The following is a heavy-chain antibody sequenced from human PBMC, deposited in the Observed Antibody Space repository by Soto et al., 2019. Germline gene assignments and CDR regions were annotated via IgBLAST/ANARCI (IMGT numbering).Heavy chain of an antibody. V-gene: IGHV4-31*03. J-gene: IGHJ6*02. CDR2: IYYSGST. CDR1: GGSISSGGCY. D-gene: IGHD3-3*01. CDR3: ARSPPAGKEAIFGVVIYPYYYYGMDV. Sequence: SETLSLTCTVSGGSISSGGCYWSWIRQHPGKGLEWIGYIYYSGSTYYNPSLKSRVTISVDTSKNQFSLKLSSVTAADTAVYYCARSPPAGKEAIFGVVIYPYYYYGMDVWGQGTTVTVSS.